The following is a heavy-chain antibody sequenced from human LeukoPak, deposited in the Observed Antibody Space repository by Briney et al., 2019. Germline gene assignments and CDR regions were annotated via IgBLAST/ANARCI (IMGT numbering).Heavy chain of an antibody. D-gene: IGHD6-13*01. CDR1: GFTFSSYG. J-gene: IGHJ4*02. CDR2: IRYDGSNK. CDR3: AKLAVYTNIRTTVIAAAGTDY. Sequence: QPGGSLRLSCAASGFTFSSYGMHWVRQAPGKGLEWVAFIRYDGSNKYYADSVKGRFTISRDNSKNTLYLQMNSLRAEDTAVYYCAKLAVYTNIRTTVIAAAGTDYWGQGTLVTVSS. V-gene: IGHV3-30*02.